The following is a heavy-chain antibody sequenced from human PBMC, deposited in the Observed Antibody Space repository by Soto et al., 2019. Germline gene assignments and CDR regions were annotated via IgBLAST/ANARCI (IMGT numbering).Heavy chain of an antibody. CDR1: GGSISSYY. CDR2: IYYSGST. Sequence: PSETLSLTCTVSGGSISSYYWSWIRQPPGKGLEWIGYIYYSGSTNYNPSLKSRVTISVDTSKNQFSLKLSPVTAADTAVYYCARGHCSSTSCYVGYYYYGMDVLGQGTTVTVSS. CDR3: ARGHCSSTSCYVGYYYYGMDV. J-gene: IGHJ6*02. D-gene: IGHD2-2*01. V-gene: IGHV4-59*01.